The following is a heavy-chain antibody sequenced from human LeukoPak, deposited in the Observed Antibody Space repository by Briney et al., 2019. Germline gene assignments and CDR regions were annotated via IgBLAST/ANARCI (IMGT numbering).Heavy chain of an antibody. V-gene: IGHV4-34*01. J-gene: IGHJ5*02. CDR3: ARRWNARLYNWFDP. CDR1: GGSFSGYY. CDR2: INQSGST. D-gene: IGHD1-1*01. Sequence: PSETLSLTCAVYGGSFSGYYWNWIRQSQGKGLEWIGEINQSGSTSYNPSLRSRVTISVDTSKNHFSLKVSSVTAADTAVYYCARRWNARLYNWFDPWGQGTLVTVSS.